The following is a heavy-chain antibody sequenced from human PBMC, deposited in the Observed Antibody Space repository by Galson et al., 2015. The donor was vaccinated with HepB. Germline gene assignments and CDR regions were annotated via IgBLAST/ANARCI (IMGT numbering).Heavy chain of an antibody. D-gene: IGHD3-16*01. CDR3: VKEGSWFGGDWFDP. V-gene: IGHV3-23*01. Sequence: SLRLSCAGSGFIFRHHAMAWIRQAPGKGLEWVSGINGRGSTRSYSDAAKGRFSISRDNSKDTVFLQMDNLRAEDTAVYYCVKEGSWFGGDWFDPWGQGPLVTVS. CDR1: GFIFRHHA. CDR2: INGRGSTR. J-gene: IGHJ5*02.